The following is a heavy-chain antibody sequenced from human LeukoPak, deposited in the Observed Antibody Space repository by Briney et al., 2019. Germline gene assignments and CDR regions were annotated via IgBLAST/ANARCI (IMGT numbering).Heavy chain of an antibody. Sequence: ESLKISCKGSGYSFTNYWIGWVRQMPGKGLEWMGNISPGDSDTRYSPSLQGQVTISVDTSIGTAYLQWSSLKASDTAIYYCARPNDFTLDYWGQGTLVTVSS. D-gene: IGHD3-3*01. CDR1: GYSFTNYW. J-gene: IGHJ4*02. CDR3: ARPNDFTLDY. CDR2: ISPGDSDT. V-gene: IGHV5-51*01.